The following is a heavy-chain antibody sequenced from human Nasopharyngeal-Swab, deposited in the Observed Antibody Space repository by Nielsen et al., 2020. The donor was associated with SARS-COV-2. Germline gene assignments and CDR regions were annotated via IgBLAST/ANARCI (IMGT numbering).Heavy chain of an antibody. CDR2: ISWDGGST. CDR1: GFTFDDYT. CDR3: AKGGIAARLFPFDY. D-gene: IGHD6-6*01. J-gene: IGHJ4*02. Sequence: RGSLRLSWAASGFTFDDYTMHWVRQAPGKGLEWVSLISWDGGSTYYADSVKGRFTISRDNSKNSLYLQMNSLRTEDTALYYCAKGGIAARLFPFDYWGQGTLVTVSS. V-gene: IGHV3-43*01.